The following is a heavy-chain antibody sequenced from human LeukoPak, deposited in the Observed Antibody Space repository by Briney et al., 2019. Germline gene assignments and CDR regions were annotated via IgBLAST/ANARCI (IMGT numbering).Heavy chain of an antibody. V-gene: IGHV3-23*01. CDR3: ATGDSSGYYPYYYYGMDV. CDR1: GFTFSSYA. CDR2: ISGSGGST. Sequence: GGSLRLSCAASGFTFSSYAMSWVRQAPGKGLEWVSAISGSGGSTYYADSVKGRFTISRDNSKNTLYLQMNSLRAEDTAVYYCATGDSSGYYPYYYYGMDVWGQGTTVTVSS. D-gene: IGHD3-22*01. J-gene: IGHJ6*02.